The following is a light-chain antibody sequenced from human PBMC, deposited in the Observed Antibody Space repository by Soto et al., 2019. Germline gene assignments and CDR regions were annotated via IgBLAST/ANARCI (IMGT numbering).Light chain of an antibody. V-gene: IGLV2-14*01. J-gene: IGLJ3*02. Sequence: QSALTQPASVSGSPGQSITISCTGTSSDVGGYNYVSWFQQHPGKAPKLMIYEVTNRPSGVSNRFPGSKSGNTDSLTISGRQADDDTDYYCSSYTSSSTLVFGGGTKLTVL. CDR1: SSDVGGYNY. CDR3: SSYTSSSTLV. CDR2: EVT.